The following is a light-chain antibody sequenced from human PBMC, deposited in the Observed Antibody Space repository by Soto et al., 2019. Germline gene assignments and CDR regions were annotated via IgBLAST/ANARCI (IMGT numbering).Light chain of an antibody. V-gene: IGKV1-39*01. CDR3: QQRYSTLFT. J-gene: IGKJ3*01. CDR2: AAS. CDR1: QSISNY. Sequence: DVQMTQSPSSLSASVGDRVTITCRASQSISNYLNWYQQNPGKAPKLLIYAASSLQSGVPSRFSGSGSATDFTLTISSLQPEDVATYYCQQRYSTLFTFGPGTKVDIK.